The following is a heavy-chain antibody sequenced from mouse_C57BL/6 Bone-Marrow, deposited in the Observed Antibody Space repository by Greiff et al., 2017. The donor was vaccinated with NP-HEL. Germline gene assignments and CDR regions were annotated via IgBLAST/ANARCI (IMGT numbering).Heavy chain of an antibody. D-gene: IGHD2-5*01. Sequence: QVQLQQPGAELVKPGASVKLSCKASGYTFTSYWMQWVKQRPGQGLEWIGEIDPSDSYTNYNQKFKGKATLTVDTSSSTAYMQLSSLTSEDSAVYYCARRSNWYFDDWGKGTTLTVSS. J-gene: IGHJ2*01. CDR3: ARRSNWYFDD. CDR1: GYTFTSYW. CDR2: IDPSDSYT. V-gene: IGHV1-50*01.